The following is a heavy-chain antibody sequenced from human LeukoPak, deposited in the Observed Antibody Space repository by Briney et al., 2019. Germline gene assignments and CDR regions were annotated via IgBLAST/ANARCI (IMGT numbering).Heavy chain of an antibody. J-gene: IGHJ4*02. CDR1: VFMFSSNW. V-gene: IGHV3-7*03. CDR3: AKDYSTSWWFHY. Sequence: GGSLRLSCAAPVFMFSSNWMSWVRLAPWKGLEWVANIKEDGTETYYVDSVKGRFTISRDNSKNTLYLQMNSLRAEDTAIYYCAKDYSTSWWFHYWGQGTLVTVSS. CDR2: IKEDGTET. D-gene: IGHD6-13*01.